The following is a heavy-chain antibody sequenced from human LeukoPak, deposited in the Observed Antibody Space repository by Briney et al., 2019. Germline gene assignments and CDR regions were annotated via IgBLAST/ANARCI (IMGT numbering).Heavy chain of an antibody. V-gene: IGHV4-39*01. CDR3: ARHGRAAAGTGAYYYYYYYMDV. D-gene: IGHD6-13*01. CDR1: GGSISSSSYY. CDR2: INHSGST. J-gene: IGHJ6*03. Sequence: SETLSLTRTVSGGSISSSSYYWSWIRQPPGKGLEWIGEINHSGSTNYNPSLKSRVTISVDTSKNQFSLKLSSVTAADTAVYYCARHGRAAAGTGAYYYYYYYMDVWGKGTTVTISS.